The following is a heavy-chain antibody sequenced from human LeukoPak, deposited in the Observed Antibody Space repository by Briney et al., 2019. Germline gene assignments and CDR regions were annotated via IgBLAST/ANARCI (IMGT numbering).Heavy chain of an antibody. J-gene: IGHJ4*02. Sequence: SETLSLTCSVSGGSMNSYYWSWIRQSPGKGLEWIGYIYYRGSTNYNPSLKSRVTISVDTSKNQFSLKLSSVTAADTAVYYCARHVWLQPFDYWGQGTLVTVSS. CDR3: ARHVWLQPFDY. CDR1: GGSMNSYY. CDR2: IYYRGST. V-gene: IGHV4-59*08. D-gene: IGHD3-9*01.